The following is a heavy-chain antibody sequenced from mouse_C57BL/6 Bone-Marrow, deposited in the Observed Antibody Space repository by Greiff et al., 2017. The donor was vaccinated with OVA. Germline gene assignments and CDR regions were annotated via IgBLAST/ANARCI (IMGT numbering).Heavy chain of an antibody. J-gene: IGHJ2*01. Sequence: EVHLVESGGGLVKPGGSLKLSCAASGFTFSDYGMHWVRQAPEKGLEWVAYISSGSSTIYYADTVQGRFTISRDNAKNTLFLQMTSLRSWDTAMYYCASQLRLYYFDYWGQGTTLTVSS. V-gene: IGHV5-17*01. CDR3: ASQLRLYYFDY. CDR2: ISSGSSTI. CDR1: GFTFSDYG. D-gene: IGHD3-2*02.